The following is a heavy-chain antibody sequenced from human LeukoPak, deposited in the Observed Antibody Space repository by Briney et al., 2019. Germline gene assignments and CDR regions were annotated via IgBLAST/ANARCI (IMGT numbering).Heavy chain of an antibody. V-gene: IGHV4-59*12. CDR1: GGSISPYY. Sequence: SETLSLTCTVSGGSISPYYRSWIRQPPGKGLEWIGYIYYTGSGSTSHNPSLKSRVTISVDTSKNQFSLNLNSVTAADTAVYYCAREIAAAGTLDYWGQGTLVTVSS. CDR2: IYYTGSGST. CDR3: AREIAAAGTLDY. D-gene: IGHD6-13*01. J-gene: IGHJ4*02.